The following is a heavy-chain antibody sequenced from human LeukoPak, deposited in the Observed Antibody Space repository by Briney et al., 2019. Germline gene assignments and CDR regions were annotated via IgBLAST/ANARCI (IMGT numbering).Heavy chain of an antibody. CDR1: GFTFSSYA. J-gene: IGHJ6*02. CDR2: IKSKTDGGTT. Sequence: GGSLRLSCAASGFTFSSYAMSWVRQAPGKGLEWVGRIKSKTDGGTTDYAAPVKGRFTISRDDSKNTLYLQMNSLKTEDTAVYYCTTAGYGFSYYYYGMDVWGQGTTVTVSS. CDR3: TTAGYGFSYYYYGMDV. D-gene: IGHD5-12*01. V-gene: IGHV3-15*01.